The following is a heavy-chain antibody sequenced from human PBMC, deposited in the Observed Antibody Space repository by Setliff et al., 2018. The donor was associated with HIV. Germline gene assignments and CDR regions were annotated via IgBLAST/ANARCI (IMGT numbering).Heavy chain of an antibody. V-gene: IGHV1-2*02. J-gene: IGHJ3*02. Sequence: EASVKVSCKASGDAFTDYYIHWVRQAPGQGLEWMGWINPNSGGTNYAQKFQGRVTMTRDTSISTAFMDLSRLRSDDTAVYYCARGPGYKSSWYGAFDIWGQGTMVTVSS. CDR2: INPNSGGT. D-gene: IGHD6-13*01. CDR1: GDAFTDYY. CDR3: ARGPGYKSSWYGAFDI.